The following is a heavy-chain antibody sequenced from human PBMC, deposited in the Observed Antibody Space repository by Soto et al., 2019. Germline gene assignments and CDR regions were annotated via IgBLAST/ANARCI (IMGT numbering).Heavy chain of an antibody. V-gene: IGHV3-33*01. CDR1: GFTFSSYG. CDR2: IWYDGSNK. Sequence: QVQLVESGGGVVQPGRSLRLSCAASGFTFSSYGMHWVRQAPGKGLEWVAVIWYDGSNKYYADSVKGRFTISRDNSKNTLYLQMNSLRAEDTAVYYCARDPRIYYDSSGYYQGWGLDYWGQGTLVTVSS. J-gene: IGHJ4*02. CDR3: ARDPRIYYDSSGYYQGWGLDY. D-gene: IGHD3-22*01.